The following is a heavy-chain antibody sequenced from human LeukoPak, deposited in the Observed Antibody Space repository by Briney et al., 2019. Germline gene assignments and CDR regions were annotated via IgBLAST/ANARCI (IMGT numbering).Heavy chain of an antibody. V-gene: IGHV3-48*03. J-gene: IGHJ6*04. Sequence: GGSLRLSCATSGFTFSSYEMNWVRQAPGKGLEWVSYISHSGTSIYYADSVKGRFTFSRDNAKNSLFLQMNSLRAEDTAVYYCARGRAVAGSHYGMDVWGKGTPVTVSS. D-gene: IGHD6-19*01. CDR3: ARGRAVAGSHYGMDV. CDR2: ISHSGTSI. CDR1: GFTFSSYE.